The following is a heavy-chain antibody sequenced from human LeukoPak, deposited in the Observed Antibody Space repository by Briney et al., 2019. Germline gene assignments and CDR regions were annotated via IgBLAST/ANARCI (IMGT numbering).Heavy chain of an antibody. D-gene: IGHD3-9*01. V-gene: IGHV4-30-2*01. Sequence: SETLSLTCAVSGGSISSGGYSWSWIRQPPGKGLEWIGYIYHSGSTYYNPSLKSRVTISVDRSKNQFSLKLSSVTAADTAVYYCARHDAPHDILTGNQYNWFDPWGQGTLVTVSS. CDR2: IYHSGST. CDR3: ARHDAPHDILTGNQYNWFDP. CDR1: GGSISSGGYS. J-gene: IGHJ5*02.